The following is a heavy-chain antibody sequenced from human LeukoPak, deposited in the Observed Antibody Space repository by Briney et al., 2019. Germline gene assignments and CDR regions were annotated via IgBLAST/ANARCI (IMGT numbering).Heavy chain of an antibody. V-gene: IGHV1-69*05. J-gene: IGHJ5*02. D-gene: IGHD6-19*01. CDR3: AREASAVADHGGFDP. Sequence: SVKVSCKASGGTFSSYAISWVRQAPGQGLEWMGGIIPIFGTANYAQKFQGRVTITTDESTSTAYMELSSLRSEDTAVYYCAREASAVADHGGFDPWRQGTLVTVSS. CDR2: IIPIFGTA. CDR1: GGTFSSYA.